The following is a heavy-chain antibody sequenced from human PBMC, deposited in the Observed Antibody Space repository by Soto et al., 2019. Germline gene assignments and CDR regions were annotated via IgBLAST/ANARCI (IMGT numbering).Heavy chain of an antibody. CDR1: GGSISNYY. CDR3: ARDKVDIGVAGTHYYYDMDV. D-gene: IGHD6-19*01. CDR2: IYYSGST. V-gene: IGHV4-59*01. J-gene: IGHJ6*02. Sequence: QVQLQESGPGLVKPSETLSLTCTVSGGSISNYYWSWIRQPPGKGLEWIGYIYYSGSTNYNPSLKSRDTRXVXKXXNPFSLKLSSVTAADTAVYYCARDKVDIGVAGTHYYYDMDVWGQGTTVTVSS.